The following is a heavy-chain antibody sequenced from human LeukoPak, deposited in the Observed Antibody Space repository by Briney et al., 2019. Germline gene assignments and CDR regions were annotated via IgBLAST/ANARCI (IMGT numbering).Heavy chain of an antibody. Sequence: SETLSLTCTVSGVSISSYYWSWLRQPPGKGLEWLGYIYYSGSTNYNPSLKSRVTISVDTSKNQFSLKLSSVTAADTAVYYCARDRAWFDPWGQGTLVTVSS. CDR1: GVSISSYY. V-gene: IGHV4-59*01. CDR3: ARDRAWFDP. CDR2: IYYSGST. J-gene: IGHJ5*02.